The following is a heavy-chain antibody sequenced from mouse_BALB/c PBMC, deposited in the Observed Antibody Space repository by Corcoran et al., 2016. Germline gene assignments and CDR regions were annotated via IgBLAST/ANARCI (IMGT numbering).Heavy chain of an antibody. CDR1: GYSFTGYY. D-gene: IGHD4-1*01. J-gene: IGHJ2*01. V-gene: IGHV1-26*01. Sequence: EVQLQQSGPELVKPGASVKISCKASGYSFTGYYMHWVKQSHVKSLEWIGRINPYNGATSYNQNFKDKASLTVDKSSSTAYMELHSLTSEDSAVYYCARSDAGTGVDYWGQGTTRTVSS. CDR3: ARSDAGTGVDY. CDR2: INPYNGAT.